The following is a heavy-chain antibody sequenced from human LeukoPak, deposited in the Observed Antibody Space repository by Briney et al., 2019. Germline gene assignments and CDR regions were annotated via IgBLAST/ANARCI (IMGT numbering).Heavy chain of an antibody. CDR1: GDSIRSGSYF. V-gene: IGHV4-61*02. CDR2: IYNGGST. Sequence: PSENLSLNCTVSGDSIRSGSYFWRWIRQPVGRGLEWIGRIYNGGSTNYNPSLKRRVTISLDTSKNQYSLKLTSVTAADTAGYYCARGPHCSGGSCYSLSDYWGQGTLVTVSS. D-gene: IGHD2-15*01. CDR3: ARGPHCSGGSCYSLSDY. J-gene: IGHJ4*02.